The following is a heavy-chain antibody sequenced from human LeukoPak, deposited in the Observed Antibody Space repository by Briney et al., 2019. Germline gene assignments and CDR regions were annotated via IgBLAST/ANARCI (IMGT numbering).Heavy chain of an antibody. CDR2: ITSKPYGEAS. V-gene: IGHV3-71*01. CDR3: ARHDGMLLPL. D-gene: IGHD3-16*01. J-gene: IGHJ4*02. Sequence: GGSLRLSCAASGFTITTNYMNWVRQAPGKGLEWVGFITSKPYGEASYYAASVSGRFSFSRDDSKSIAYLQMNSLKTEDTAVYYCARHDGMLLPLWGQGTLVTVSS. CDR1: GFTITTNY.